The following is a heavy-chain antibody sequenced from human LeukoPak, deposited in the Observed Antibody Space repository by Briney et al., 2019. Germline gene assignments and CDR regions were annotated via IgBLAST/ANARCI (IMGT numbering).Heavy chain of an antibody. CDR3: ARHTYYYDSSGYYFPYY. D-gene: IGHD3-22*01. CDR2: IYYSGST. Sequence: PSETLSLTCTVSGGSISSSSYYWGWIRQPPGKGLEWIGSIYYSGSTYYNPSLKSRVTISVDTSKNQLSLKLSSVTAADTAVYYCARHTYYYDSSGYYFPYYWGQGTLVTVSS. V-gene: IGHV4-39*01. CDR1: GGSISSSSYY. J-gene: IGHJ4*02.